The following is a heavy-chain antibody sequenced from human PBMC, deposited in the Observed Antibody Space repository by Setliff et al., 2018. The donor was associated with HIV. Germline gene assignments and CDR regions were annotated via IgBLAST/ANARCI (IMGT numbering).Heavy chain of an antibody. CDR3: ARGGRGYYDTSTYFTH. D-gene: IGHD3-22*01. Sequence: NPSETLSLTCTVSGGSISSGNYYWSWIRQPPGKGLEWIGYIYYSGSTYYNPSLKSRITISEDTSKNQFSLKLTSVTPADTAVYYCARGGRGYYDTSTYFTHWGQGTLVTVSS. CDR2: IYYSGST. J-gene: IGHJ4*02. CDR1: GGSISSGNYY. V-gene: IGHV4-30-4*08.